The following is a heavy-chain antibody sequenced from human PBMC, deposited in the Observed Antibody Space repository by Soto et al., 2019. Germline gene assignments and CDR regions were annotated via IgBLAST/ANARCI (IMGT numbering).Heavy chain of an antibody. D-gene: IGHD3-10*01. J-gene: IGHJ6*02. Sequence: GGSLRLSCAASGFTFSNAWMNWVRQAPGKGLEWVGRIKSKTDGGTTDYAAPVKGRFTISRDDSKNTLYLQMNSLKTEDTAVYYCTTARPNTQITMVRGAMRDYYYYGMDVWGQGTTVTVSS. CDR1: GFTFSNAW. CDR2: IKSKTDGGTT. CDR3: TTARPNTQITMVRGAMRDYYYYGMDV. V-gene: IGHV3-15*07.